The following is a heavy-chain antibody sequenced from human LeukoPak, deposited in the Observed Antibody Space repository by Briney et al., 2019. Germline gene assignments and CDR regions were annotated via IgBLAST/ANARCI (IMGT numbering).Heavy chain of an antibody. CDR3: ARSSSGSGGYYMVV. D-gene: IGHD1-26*01. V-gene: IGHV3-7*01. Sequence: PGGSLRLSCAASGFTFSSYWMSWVRQAPGKGLEWVAIIKQDGSEKYYVDSVKGRFTISRDNAKNSLYLQMNSLRAEDTAVYYCARSSSGSGGYYMVVWGKGTTVTVSS. J-gene: IGHJ6*03. CDR1: GFTFSSYW. CDR2: IKQDGSEK.